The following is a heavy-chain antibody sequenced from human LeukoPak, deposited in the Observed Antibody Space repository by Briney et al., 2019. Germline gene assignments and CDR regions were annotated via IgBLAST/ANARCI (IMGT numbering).Heavy chain of an antibody. CDR1: GFTFSDHY. CDR3: ARGGYPPVDAFDI. CDR2: TRNKANSYTT. Sequence: PGGSLRLSCAASGFTFSDHYMDWVRQAPGKGLEWVGRTRNKANSYTTEYAASVKGRFTISRDDSKNSLYLQMNSLKTEDTAVYYCARGGYPPVDAFDIWGQGTMVTVSS. D-gene: IGHD5-12*01. J-gene: IGHJ3*02. V-gene: IGHV3-72*01.